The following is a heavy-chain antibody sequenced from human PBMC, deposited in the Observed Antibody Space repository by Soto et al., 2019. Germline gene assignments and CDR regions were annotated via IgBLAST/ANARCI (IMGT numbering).Heavy chain of an antibody. V-gene: IGHV3-23*01. CDR1: GFSFSSYA. CDR2: ISSTGGST. J-gene: IGHJ4*02. Sequence: EVQLLESGGDLIQPGGSLRLSCAASGFSFSSYAISWVRQAPGKGLGWVSAISSTGGSTFYADSVKGRFTISRDNSRNTLYLQMNSLRAEDTAIYYCVKYQPMTQPRPYFDYWGQGTLVTVSS. CDR3: VKYQPMTQPRPYFDY. D-gene: IGHD3-22*01.